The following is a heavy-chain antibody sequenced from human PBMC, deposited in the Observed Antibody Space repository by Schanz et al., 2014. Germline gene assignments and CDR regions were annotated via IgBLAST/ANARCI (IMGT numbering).Heavy chain of an antibody. CDR3: ARDHTTESYYSAGPPIDY. CDR2: ISGSGGST. D-gene: IGHD1-26*01. V-gene: IGHV3-23*01. Sequence: EVQQLESGGGLVQPGWCLRLSCAASGFTFSSYAMSWVRHAPGKGLEWVSAISGSGGSTYYADSVKGRFTISRDNSKNTLFLQMNSLRAEDTAVYYCARDHTTESYYSAGPPIDYWGQGTLLTVSS. J-gene: IGHJ4*02. CDR1: GFTFSSYA.